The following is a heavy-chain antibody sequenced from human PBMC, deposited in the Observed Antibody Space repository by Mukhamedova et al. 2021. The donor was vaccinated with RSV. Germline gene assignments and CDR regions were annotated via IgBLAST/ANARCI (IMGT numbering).Heavy chain of an antibody. J-gene: IGHJ3*01. CDR3: ARDRGDSYAGAFDF. Sequence: SLSSNYTMYADSVKGRFTISRGSAKNSLYLQMNSLRAEDPAVYFCARDRGDSYAGAFDFWGQGTKVTVSS. D-gene: IGHD2-21*01. CDR2: SLSSNYT. V-gene: IGHV3-11*06.